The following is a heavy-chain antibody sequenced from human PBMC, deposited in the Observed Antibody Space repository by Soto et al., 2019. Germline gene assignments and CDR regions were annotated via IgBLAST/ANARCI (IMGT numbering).Heavy chain of an antibody. J-gene: IGHJ4*02. V-gene: IGHV3-30*18. D-gene: IGHD3-22*01. Sequence: ESGGGVVQPGRSLRLSCAASGFTFSSYGMHWVRQAPGKGLEWVAVISYDGSNKYYADSVKGRFTISRDNSKNTLYLQMNSLRAEDTAVYYCAKDENYYDSSGYYFDYWGQGTLVTVSS. CDR2: ISYDGSNK. CDR3: AKDENYYDSSGYYFDY. CDR1: GFTFSSYG.